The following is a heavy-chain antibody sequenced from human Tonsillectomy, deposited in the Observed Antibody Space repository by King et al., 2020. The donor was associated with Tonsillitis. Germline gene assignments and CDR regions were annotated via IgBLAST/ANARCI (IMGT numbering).Heavy chain of an antibody. CDR1: GCSISTGYY. Sequence: QLQESGPGLVKPSETLSLTCAVSGCSISTGYYWGWIRQPPGKGLEWFGSFYHSGTTYYTPSLKSRVTISVDTSRNQFSLKLSSVTAADTAVYYCAKDMNYYDSSDRYFDLWGRGTLVTVSS. D-gene: IGHD3-22*01. V-gene: IGHV4-38-2*01. J-gene: IGHJ2*01. CDR2: FYHSGTT. CDR3: AKDMNYYDSSDRYFDL.